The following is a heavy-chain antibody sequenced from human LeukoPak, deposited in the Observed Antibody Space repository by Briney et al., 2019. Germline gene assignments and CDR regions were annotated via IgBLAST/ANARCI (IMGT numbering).Heavy chain of an antibody. CDR1: GDSFTSYW. J-gene: IGHJ4*02. V-gene: IGHV5-51*01. CDR2: IYPGDSDT. CDR3: ARFFGATSYFFDY. Sequence: GESLKISCRGSGDSFTSYWIGWVRQMPGKGLEWMEIIYPGDSDTRYSPSFQGQVTISADKFINTAYLQWSSLKASDIAIYYCARFFGATSYFFDYWGQGTLVTVSS. D-gene: IGHD1-26*01.